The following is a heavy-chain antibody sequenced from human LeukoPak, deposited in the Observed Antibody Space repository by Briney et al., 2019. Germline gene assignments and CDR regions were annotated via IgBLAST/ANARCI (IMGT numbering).Heavy chain of an antibody. J-gene: IGHJ6*03. CDR1: GDSIKNHY. CDR3: ARIRGSHIVQYYYMDV. CDR2: IYYNGFT. V-gene: IGHV4-59*11. D-gene: IGHD1-1*01. Sequence: SETLSLTCSVSGDSIKNHYWTWIRQPPGKGLEWIGYIYYNGFTNYNPSLKSRVTISVDTSAQFSLKLNSVTAADTAVYYCARIRGSHIVQYYYMDVWGNGTTVTVSS.